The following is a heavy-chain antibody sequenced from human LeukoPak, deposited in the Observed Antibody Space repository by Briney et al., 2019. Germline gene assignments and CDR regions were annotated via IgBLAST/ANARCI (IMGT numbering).Heavy chain of an antibody. CDR2: IYYSGST. V-gene: IGHV4-59*08. CDR3: ARAGYCSSTSCYPGPYYYGMDV. J-gene: IGHJ6*02. D-gene: IGHD2-2*01. Sequence: SETLSLTCTVSGDSIRSYYWSWIRQPPGKGLEWIGYIYYSGSTNYNPSLKSRVTISVDTSKNQFSLKLSSVTAADTAVYFCARAGYCSSTSCYPGPYYYGMDVWGQGTTVTVSS. CDR1: GDSIRSYY.